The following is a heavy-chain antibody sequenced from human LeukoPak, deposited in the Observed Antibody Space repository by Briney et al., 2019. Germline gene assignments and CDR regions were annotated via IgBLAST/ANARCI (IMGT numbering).Heavy chain of an antibody. CDR1: GFTFDDYG. D-gene: IGHD3-16*01. J-gene: IGHJ4*02. CDR2: INWNGGRK. CDR3: ARLHYGTFSPDY. Sequence: PGGSLRLSCAASGFTFDDYGMSWVRQAPGKGLEWVSGINWNGGRKDYADSVKGRFTISRDNAKNSLYLQMNSLRGEDTALYYCARLHYGTFSPDYWGQGTLVTVSS. V-gene: IGHV3-20*04.